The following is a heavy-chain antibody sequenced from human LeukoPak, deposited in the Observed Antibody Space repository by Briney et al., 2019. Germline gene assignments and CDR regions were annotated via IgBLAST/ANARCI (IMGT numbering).Heavy chain of an antibody. CDR3: AREGLVKLLWFGEPNGSFDY. CDR1: GFTFSSYA. Sequence: GGSLRLSYAASGFTFSSYAMHWVRQAPGKGLEWVAVISYDGSNKYYADSVKGRFTISRDNSKNTLYLQMNSLRAEDTAVYYCAREGLVKLLWFGEPNGSFDYWGQGTLVTVSS. J-gene: IGHJ4*02. D-gene: IGHD3-10*01. V-gene: IGHV3-30*04. CDR2: ISYDGSNK.